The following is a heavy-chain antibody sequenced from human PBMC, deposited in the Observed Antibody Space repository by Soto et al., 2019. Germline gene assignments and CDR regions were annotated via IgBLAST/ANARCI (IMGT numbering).Heavy chain of an antibody. J-gene: IGHJ5*01. CDR2: IYKSATT. D-gene: IGHD2-15*01. CDR3: ARGRYCLTGRCFPNWFDS. Sequence: SETLSLTCSVSGDSISTVDYFWAWIRQPPGQALEYIGYIYKSATTYYNPSFESRVAISLDTSKSQFSLNVTSVTAADTAVYFCARGRYCLTGRCFPNWFDSWGQGTLVTSPQ. V-gene: IGHV4-30-4*01. CDR1: GDSISTVDYF.